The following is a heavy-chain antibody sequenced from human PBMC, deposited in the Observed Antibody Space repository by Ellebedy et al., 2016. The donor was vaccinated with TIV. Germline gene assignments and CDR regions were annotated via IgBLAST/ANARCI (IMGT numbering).Heavy chain of an antibody. CDR2: VYYSGST. V-gene: IGHV4-59*02. D-gene: IGHD1-7*01. CDR3: ARGGTRTLGFDY. CDR1: GFTVSSNY. J-gene: IGHJ4*02. Sequence: ESLKISCAASGFTVSSNYMSWVRQAPGKGLEWIGSVYYSGSTYYNPSLKSRVTISVDTSKNQFSLKLSSVTAADTAVYYCARGGTRTLGFDYWGQGTLVTVSS.